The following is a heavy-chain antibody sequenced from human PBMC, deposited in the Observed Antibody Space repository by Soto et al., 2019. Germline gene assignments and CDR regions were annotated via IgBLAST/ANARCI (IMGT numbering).Heavy chain of an antibody. Sequence: QVQLVQSGAEVKKPGASVKVSCKASGYTFTSYGISWVRQAPGQGLEWMGWISAYNGNTNYAQKLQGRVTMTTDTSTSTAYMELRSLRSDDTVVYYCARVQRYQGPSTVTSTARDYWGQGTLVTVSS. D-gene: IGHD4-17*01. CDR2: ISAYNGNT. CDR3: ARVQRYQGPSTVTSTARDY. J-gene: IGHJ4*02. V-gene: IGHV1-18*01. CDR1: GYTFTSYG.